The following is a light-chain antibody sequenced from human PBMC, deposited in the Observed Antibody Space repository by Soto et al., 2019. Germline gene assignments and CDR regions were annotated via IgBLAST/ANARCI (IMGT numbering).Light chain of an antibody. CDR3: QKYNSALALT. V-gene: IGKV1-27*01. J-gene: IGKJ4*01. CDR1: QGISNY. CDR2: AAS. Sequence: DIQMTQSPSSLSASVGDRVTITCRASQGISNYLAWYQQKPGKVPKLLIYAASTLQPGVPSRLSGRGSGTDFTLTISSLQPEDVATYYCQKYNSALALTFGGGTKVDIK.